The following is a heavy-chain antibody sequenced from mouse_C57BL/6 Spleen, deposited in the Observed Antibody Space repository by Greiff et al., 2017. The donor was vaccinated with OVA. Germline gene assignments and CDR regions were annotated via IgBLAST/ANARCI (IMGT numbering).Heavy chain of an antibody. V-gene: IGHV1-7*01. D-gene: IGHD1-1*01. J-gene: IGHJ1*03. CDR3: TRSSSYDWYFDV. CDR2: INPSSGYP. CDR1: GYTFTSYW. Sequence: QVQLKESGAELAKPGASVKLSCKASGYTFTSYWMHWVKQRPGQGLEWIGYINPSSGYPKYNQKFKDKATLTADKSSSTAYMQLSSLTYEDAAVYYCTRSSSYDWYFDVWGTGTTVTVSS.